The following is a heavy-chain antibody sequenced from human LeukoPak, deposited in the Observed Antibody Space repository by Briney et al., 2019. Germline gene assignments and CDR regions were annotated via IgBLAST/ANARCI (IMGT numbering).Heavy chain of an antibody. V-gene: IGHV3-11*01. Sequence: PGGSLRLSCAASGFTFGDFYMTWIRQAPGKRPEWVSFISSTGSSIYYADSVKGRFTISRDNDENSLFLHMTSLRVEDTAVYYCARQPMIRGVNVFDSWGQGTLAIVSS. D-gene: IGHD3-10*01. CDR2: ISSTGSSI. J-gene: IGHJ4*02. CDR3: ARQPMIRGVNVFDS. CDR1: GFTFGDFY.